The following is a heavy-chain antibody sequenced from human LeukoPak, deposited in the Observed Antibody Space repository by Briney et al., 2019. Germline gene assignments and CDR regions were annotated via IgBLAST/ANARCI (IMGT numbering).Heavy chain of an antibody. CDR3: ARGGGGAKAYYFDY. CDR1: GPSFSGNF. CDR2: IDKNGLT. Sequence: SETLSLTCAVSGPSFSGNFWTWIRQSPGKGLEWMGEIDKNGLTNSNPSLERRLYKSAGPTTKRFSLRVTSERAADLGVYLWARGGGGAKAYYFDYWGQGSLVTVSS. J-gene: IGHJ4*02. V-gene: IGHV4-34*01. D-gene: IGHD4-17*01.